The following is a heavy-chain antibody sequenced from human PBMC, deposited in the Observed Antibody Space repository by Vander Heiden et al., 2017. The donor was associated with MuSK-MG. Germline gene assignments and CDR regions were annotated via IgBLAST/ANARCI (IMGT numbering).Heavy chain of an antibody. CDR3: ARCPLNTGANDY. J-gene: IGHJ4*02. Sequence: QVQLVQSGAEVKNPGASVKVSCKASGYTFTGYYMHWVRQAPGQGLEWMGWINPNNDDTNYAQKFQGRVTMTRDTSISTAYMELSRLRSDDTAVYYCARCPLNTGANDYWGQGDLVTVSS. CDR1: GYTFTGYY. V-gene: IGHV1-2*02. D-gene: IGHD7-27*01. CDR2: INPNNDDT.